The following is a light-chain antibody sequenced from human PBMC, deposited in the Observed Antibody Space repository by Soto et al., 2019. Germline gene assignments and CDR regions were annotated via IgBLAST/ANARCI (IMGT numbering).Light chain of an antibody. V-gene: IGKV3-20*01. J-gene: IGKJ4*01. CDR1: QTVRNNY. CDR2: DAS. CDR3: QQFSSYPLT. Sequence: ELVLTQSPCTLSLSSGARAPLPCRASQTVRNNYLAWYQQKPGQAPSLLIYDASSRATGIPDRFSRGRSGTDVTLTISRLELEECAVYYCQQFSSYPLTFGGGTKVDI.